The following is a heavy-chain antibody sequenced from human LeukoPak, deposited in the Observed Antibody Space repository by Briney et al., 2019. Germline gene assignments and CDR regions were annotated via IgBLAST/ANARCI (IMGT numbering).Heavy chain of an antibody. D-gene: IGHD6-13*01. CDR1: GFTFTIHN. CDR2: ISSSGNTI. J-gene: IGHJ6*03. V-gene: IGHV3-48*04. CDR3: AREESWSTYYNFMDV. Sequence: GGSLRLSCAASGFTFTIHNMHWVRQAPGKGLEWVSYISSSGNTIYYADSLKGRFTISRDSAKSSLHLQMNSLRVEDTGVYYCAREESWSTYYNFMDVWGRGTTVTVSS.